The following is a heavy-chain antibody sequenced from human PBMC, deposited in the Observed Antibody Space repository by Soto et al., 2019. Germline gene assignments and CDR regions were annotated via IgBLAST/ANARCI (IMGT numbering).Heavy chain of an antibody. CDR2: INAYNGNT. CDR1: GYTFTSYG. V-gene: IGHV1-18*01. CDR3: AGGLRPLAP. J-gene: IGHJ5*02. D-gene: IGHD3-16*01. Sequence: QVQLVQSGAEVKKPGASVKVSCKASGYTFTSYGISWVRQAPGQGLEWMGWINAYNGNTNSAQKLKASATMSTDKSTSTAYMAPRSVRSDGTAVYDWAGGLRPLAPWGQGTLVTVTS.